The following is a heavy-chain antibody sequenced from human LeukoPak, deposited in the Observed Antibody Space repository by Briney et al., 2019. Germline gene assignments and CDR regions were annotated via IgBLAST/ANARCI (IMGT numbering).Heavy chain of an antibody. CDR1: GFTFSSYA. Sequence: GGSLRLSRAASGFTFSSYAMSWVRQAPGKGLEWVSAISGSGGSTYYADSVKGRFTISRDNSKNTLYLQMNSLRAEDTAVYYCAKAGYYDFWSGYYADYWGQGTLVTVSS. V-gene: IGHV3-23*01. CDR3: AKAGYYDFWSGYYADY. CDR2: ISGSGGST. J-gene: IGHJ4*02. D-gene: IGHD3-3*01.